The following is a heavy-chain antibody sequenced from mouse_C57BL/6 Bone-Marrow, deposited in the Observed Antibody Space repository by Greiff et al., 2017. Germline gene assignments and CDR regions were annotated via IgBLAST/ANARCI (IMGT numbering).Heavy chain of an antibody. D-gene: IGHD2-10*01. CDR2: ISYSGST. CDR3: ARYTYYGNYDAMDY. CDR1: GYSITSDY. J-gene: IGHJ4*01. V-gene: IGHV3-8*01. Sequence: EVQVVESGPGLAKPSQTLSLTCSVTGYSITSDYWNWIRKFPGNKLEYMGYISYSGSTSYTPSLKSRISITRDTSKNQYYLQLNAVTTEDTATYYCARYTYYGNYDAMDYWGQGTSVTVSS.